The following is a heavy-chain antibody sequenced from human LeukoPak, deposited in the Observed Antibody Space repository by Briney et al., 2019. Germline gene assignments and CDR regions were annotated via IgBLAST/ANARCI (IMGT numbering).Heavy chain of an antibody. CDR2: VNPDIGNT. Sequence: ASVKVSCKAAGYSFTTFHINWVRQAPGQGPEWMGWVNPDIGNTGFAQKFQGRVTVTRNSSVTTVYMKLSSLTSEDTAVYYCARRGLVAGIYDLVYGFDIWGQGTMVTVSS. CDR1: GYSFTTFH. CDR3: ARRGLVAGIYDLVYGFDI. D-gene: IGHD3/OR15-3a*01. V-gene: IGHV1-8*03. J-gene: IGHJ3*02.